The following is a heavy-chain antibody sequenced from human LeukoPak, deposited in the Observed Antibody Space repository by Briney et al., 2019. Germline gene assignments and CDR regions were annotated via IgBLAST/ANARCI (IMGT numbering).Heavy chain of an antibody. D-gene: IGHD6-19*01. CDR2: ISYSGST. CDR1: GGAINGYY. J-gene: IGHJ4*02. V-gene: IGHV4-59*08. CDR3: ARGWFYFDY. Sequence: PSETLSLTCTVSGGAINGYYWSWIRQPPGKGLEWIGYISYSGSTNYNPSLRSRVTMSVDTSKNQFSLKLTSVTAADTAVYYCARGWFYFDYWGQGTLDTVSS.